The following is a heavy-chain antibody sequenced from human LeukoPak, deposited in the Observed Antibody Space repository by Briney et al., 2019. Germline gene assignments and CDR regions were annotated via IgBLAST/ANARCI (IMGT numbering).Heavy chain of an antibody. Sequence: QTGGSLRLSCAASEFSFSDYWMHWVRQVPGMGLLWVSRINPEGTRARDADSVTGRFTISRDNAKNTLYLQMNSLRAEDTAVYYCARDRPYCSSTSCYTFDAFDIWGQGTMVTVSS. CDR2: INPEGTRA. V-gene: IGHV3-74*01. CDR3: ARDRPYCSSTSCYTFDAFDI. CDR1: EFSFSDYW. D-gene: IGHD2-2*02. J-gene: IGHJ3*02.